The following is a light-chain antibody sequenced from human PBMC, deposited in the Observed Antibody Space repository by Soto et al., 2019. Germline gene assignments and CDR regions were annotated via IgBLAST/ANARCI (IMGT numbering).Light chain of an antibody. CDR1: ERVSSTY. CDR3: QQYGSSPPDT. V-gene: IGKV3-20*01. Sequence: EIGLTQSPGTLSLSPGDRATLSCRASERVSSTYLAWYQQKPDQAPRLLSYGASSRASGIPDRFSGSGSGTDFTLTISRLEPEDLAVYYCQQYGSSPPDTFGGGTQVEIK. CDR2: GAS. J-gene: IGKJ4*01.